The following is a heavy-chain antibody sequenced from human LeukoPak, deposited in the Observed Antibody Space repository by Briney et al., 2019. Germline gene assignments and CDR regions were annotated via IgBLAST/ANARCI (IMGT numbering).Heavy chain of an antibody. V-gene: IGHV1-2*02. Sequence: GASVKVSCKAPGYTFTGYYMHWVRQAPGQGLEWMGWINPNSGGTNYAQKFQGRVTMTRDTSISTAYMELSRLRSDDTAVYYCARARSTSCSTRGACWFDSWGQGTLVTVSS. J-gene: IGHJ5*01. CDR2: INPNSGGT. D-gene: IGHD2-2*01. CDR1: GYTFTGYY. CDR3: ARARSTSCSTRGACWFDS.